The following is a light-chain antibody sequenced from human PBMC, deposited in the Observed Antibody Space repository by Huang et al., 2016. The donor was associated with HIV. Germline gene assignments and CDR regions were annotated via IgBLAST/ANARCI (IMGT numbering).Light chain of an antibody. J-gene: IGKJ1*01. CDR1: QNINSD. V-gene: IGKV1-39*01. CDR2: IAS. CDR3: QQSHTTPWT. Sequence: DIQMTQSPSSLSASVGDRVTITCRTRQNINSDLNWYQQKPGKAPTPLIYIASNLASAAPSRFSGSGSETDVTLTITALQPEDLATYFCQQSHTTPWTFGLGTKVEI.